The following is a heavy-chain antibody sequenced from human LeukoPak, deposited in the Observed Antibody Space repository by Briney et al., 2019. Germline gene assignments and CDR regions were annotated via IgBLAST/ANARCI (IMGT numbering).Heavy chain of an antibody. Sequence: PGGSLRLSCAASGFTFSSYGMHWVRQAPGKGLEWVAFIRYDGSNKYYADSVKGRYTISRDNSKNTLYLQMNSLRAEDTAVYYCAKDRGDCSSTSCPYYYYMDVWGKGTTVTVSS. CDR1: GFTFSSYG. V-gene: IGHV3-30*02. J-gene: IGHJ6*03. CDR3: AKDRGDCSSTSCPYYYYMDV. D-gene: IGHD2-2*01. CDR2: IRYDGSNK.